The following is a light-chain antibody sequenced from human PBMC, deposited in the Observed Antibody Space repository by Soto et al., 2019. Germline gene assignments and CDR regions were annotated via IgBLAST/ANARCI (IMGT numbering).Light chain of an antibody. V-gene: IGKV3-20*01. CDR2: AAS. Sequence: EFLLTQSPCTPALSPGGRATLSCRASQSVSATYLAWYQQKPGQAPRLLIYAASSRATGVPDRFSGSGSGTDFTLTISRLEPEDFAVYYCQHYVTSPLTFGGGTKVDIK. CDR1: QSVSATY. J-gene: IGKJ4*01. CDR3: QHYVTSPLT.